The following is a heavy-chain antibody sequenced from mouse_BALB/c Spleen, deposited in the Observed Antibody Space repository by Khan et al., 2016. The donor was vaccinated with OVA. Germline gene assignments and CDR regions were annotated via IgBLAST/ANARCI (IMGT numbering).Heavy chain of an antibody. CDR1: GFSLNTYG. Sequence: VQLQESGPGLVQPSQRLSITCPVSGFSLNTYGIHWIRQSQGKGLEWLGVIRSGGNTDYNGAFISRLNITKDNSKSQVLFKMYSLQADDTAIYYCARNSYMYDFTYWGQGTLVTVSA. J-gene: IGHJ3*01. D-gene: IGHD2-14*01. V-gene: IGHV2-2*01. CDR2: IRSGGNT. CDR3: ARNSYMYDFTY.